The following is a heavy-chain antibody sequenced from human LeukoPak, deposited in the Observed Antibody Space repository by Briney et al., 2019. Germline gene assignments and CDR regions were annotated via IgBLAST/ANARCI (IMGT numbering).Heavy chain of an antibody. J-gene: IGHJ6*02. CDR3: ARARPHLTEDYYSYYGMDV. CDR1: GFTFSTYW. V-gene: IGHV3-7*01. Sequence: GGSLKLSCAASGFTFSTYWMSRVRQAPGKGLEWVANIKQDGSEKYYVDSVKGRFPISRDNAKNSLYLQMNSLRAEDTAVYYCARARPHLTEDYYSYYGMDVWGQGTTVTVSS. D-gene: IGHD3-9*01. CDR2: IKQDGSEK.